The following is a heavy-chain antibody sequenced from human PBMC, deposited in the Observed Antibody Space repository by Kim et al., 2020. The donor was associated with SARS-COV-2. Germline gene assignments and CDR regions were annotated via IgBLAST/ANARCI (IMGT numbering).Heavy chain of an antibody. CDR1: GFTFSSYG. CDR2: IWYDGSNK. J-gene: IGHJ5*02. Sequence: GGSLRLSCAASGFTFSSYGMHWVRQAPGKGLEWVAVIWYDGSNKYYADSVKGRFTISRDNSKNTLYLQMNSLRAEDTAVYYCARGYGDYFPCRFDPWGQGTLVTVSS. D-gene: IGHD4-17*01. V-gene: IGHV3-33*08. CDR3: ARGYGDYFPCRFDP.